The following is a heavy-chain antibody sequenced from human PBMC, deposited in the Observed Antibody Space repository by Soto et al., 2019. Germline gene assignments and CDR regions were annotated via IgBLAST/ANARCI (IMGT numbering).Heavy chain of an antibody. J-gene: IGHJ4*02. D-gene: IGHD2-2*01. CDR2: ISWNSGNI. CDR3: AKGYTTSCFSHFDF. CDR1: AFTFGDYA. Sequence: EVQLVESGGGLVQPGRSLRLSCAASAFTFGDYAMHWVRQAPEKGLEWVACISWNSGNIVYVDSVEGRFTISRDNAKKSLYRQMNSLRPEDTAFHYCAKGYTTSCFSHFDFWGQGALVTVSS. V-gene: IGHV3-9*01.